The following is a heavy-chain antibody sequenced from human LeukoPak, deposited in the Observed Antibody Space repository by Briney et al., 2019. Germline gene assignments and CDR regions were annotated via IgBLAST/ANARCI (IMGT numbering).Heavy chain of an antibody. V-gene: IGHV3-30*02. CDR3: AKGLYYYDSSGYPF. J-gene: IGHJ4*02. D-gene: IGHD3-22*01. CDR1: GFTFSSYG. Sequence: PGGSLRLSCAASGFTFSSYGMHWVRQAPGKGLEWVAFIRYDGSNKYSADFVKGRFTISRDNSKNTLYLQMNSLSVEDTAVYYCAKGLYYYDSSGYPFWGQGTLVTVSS. CDR2: IRYDGSNK.